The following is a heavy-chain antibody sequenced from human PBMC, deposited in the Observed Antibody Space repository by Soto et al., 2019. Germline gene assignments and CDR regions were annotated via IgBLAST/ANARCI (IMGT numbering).Heavy chain of an antibody. CDR1: GFTFSSYA. CDR3: AKASNGYYDYMGV. D-gene: IGHD2-8*01. CDR2: ISGSGGST. J-gene: IGHJ6*03. V-gene: IGHV3-23*01. Sequence: EVQLLESGGGLVQPGGSLRLSCAASGFTFSSYAMSWVRQAPGKGLEWVSAISGSGGSTYYADSVQGRFTISRDNSKNTLYLQMNSLRAEDTAVYYCAKASNGYYDYMGVWGKGTTVTVSS.